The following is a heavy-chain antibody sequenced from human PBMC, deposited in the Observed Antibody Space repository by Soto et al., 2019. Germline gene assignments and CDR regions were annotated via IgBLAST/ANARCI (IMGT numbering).Heavy chain of an antibody. CDR2: ISSSSSYI. CDR1: GFTFSSYS. J-gene: IGHJ6*02. D-gene: IGHD2-15*01. V-gene: IGHV3-21*01. Sequence: EVQLVESGGGLVKPGGSLRLSCAASGFTFSSYSMNWVRQAPGKGLEWVSSISSSSSYIYYADSVKGRFTISRDNAKNSLYLQMNSLRAEDTAVYYCARDPTYCSGGSCYYYGMDVWGQGTTVTVSS. CDR3: ARDPTYCSGGSCYYYGMDV.